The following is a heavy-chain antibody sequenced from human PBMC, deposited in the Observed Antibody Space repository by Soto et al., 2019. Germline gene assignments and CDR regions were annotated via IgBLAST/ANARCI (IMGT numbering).Heavy chain of an antibody. D-gene: IGHD3-22*01. V-gene: IGHV3-23*01. J-gene: IGHJ4*02. CDR2: ISGSGDGR. CDR3: VKGDSHFDYSGYFYLFVS. Sequence: GGSLRLSCAASGFTFSSYAMSWVRLAPGKGLGWVSGISGSGDGRYYADSVKGRFTISRDKSKNTVFLQMKGLSVDDTAIYYGVKGDSHFDYSGYFYLFVSCGKGT. CDR1: GFTFSSYA.